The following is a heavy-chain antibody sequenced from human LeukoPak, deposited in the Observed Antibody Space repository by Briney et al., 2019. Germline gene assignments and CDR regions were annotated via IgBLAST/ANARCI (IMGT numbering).Heavy chain of an antibody. CDR1: GFTFSNYW. Sequence: GGSLRLSCAASGFTFSNYWMTWVRQAPGKGLEWVANIKEDGSDKYYVDSVKGRFTISRDNAQNSLYLQMSSLRAEDTAVYYCAKGGTTDAYFDYWGQGTLVTVSS. CDR3: AKGGTTDAYFDY. D-gene: IGHD4-17*01. V-gene: IGHV3-7*01. J-gene: IGHJ4*02. CDR2: IKEDGSDK.